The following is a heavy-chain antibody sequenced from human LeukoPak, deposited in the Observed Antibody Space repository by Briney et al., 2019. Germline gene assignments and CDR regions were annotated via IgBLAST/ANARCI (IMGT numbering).Heavy chain of an antibody. CDR3: AKGMSLYSIIDY. V-gene: IGHV3-9*01. Sequence: SLRLSCAASGFPFSSYAMTWVRQAPGKGLEWVSGISWNSGSIGYADSVKGRFTISRDNAKNSLYLQMNSLRPEDTALYYCAKGMSLYSIIDYWGQGTLVTVSS. D-gene: IGHD6-13*01. J-gene: IGHJ4*02. CDR2: ISWNSGSI. CDR1: GFPFSSYA.